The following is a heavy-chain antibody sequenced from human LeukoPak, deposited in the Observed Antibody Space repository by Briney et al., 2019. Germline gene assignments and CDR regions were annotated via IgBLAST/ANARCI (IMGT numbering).Heavy chain of an antibody. V-gene: IGHV3-21*01. CDR2: ISSSSSYI. CDR1: GFTFSSYS. CDR3: AREEGSGYEHRSLETDY. Sequence: KTGGSLRLSCAASGFTFSSYSMNWVRQAPGKGLEWVSSISSSSSYIYYADSVKGRFTISRDNAKNSLYLQMNSLRAEDTAVYYCAREEGSGYEHRSLETDYWGQGTLVTVSS. J-gene: IGHJ4*02. D-gene: IGHD5-12*01.